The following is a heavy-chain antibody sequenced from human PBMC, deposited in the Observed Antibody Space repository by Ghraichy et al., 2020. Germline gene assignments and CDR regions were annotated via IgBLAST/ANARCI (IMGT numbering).Heavy chain of an antibody. CDR2: IKGKTDGGTT. D-gene: IGHD6-19*01. J-gene: IGHJ4*02. V-gene: IGHV3-15*01. Sequence: GGSLRLSCAASGFTFTNAWMSWVRRAPGKGLEWVARIKGKTDGGTTDYAAPVKGRFTISRDDSRDMLYLQMNSLKTEDTAVYYCTTDRQFTSDWLPQQFDNWGQGTLVTVSS. CDR1: GFTFTNAW. CDR3: TTDRQFTSDWLPQQFDN.